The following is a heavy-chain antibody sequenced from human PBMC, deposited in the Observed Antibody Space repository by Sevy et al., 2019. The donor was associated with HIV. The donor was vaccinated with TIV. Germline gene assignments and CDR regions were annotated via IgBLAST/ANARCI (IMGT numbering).Heavy chain of an antibody. D-gene: IGHD5-18*01. V-gene: IGHV1-2*06. J-gene: IGHJ6*02. Sequence: ASVKVSCKASGYSFMGFYLHWVRQAPGQGLEWVGRLNPNSGGTNFAQKFQGRVSMTLDTSINTAYIELFRLTSDDTAVYYCEVTADVWGVWGQGTAVTVSS. CDR3: EVTADVWGV. CDR1: GYSFMGFY. CDR2: LNPNSGGT.